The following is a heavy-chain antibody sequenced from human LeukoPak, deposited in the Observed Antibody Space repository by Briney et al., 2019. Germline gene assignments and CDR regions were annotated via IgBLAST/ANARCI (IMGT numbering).Heavy chain of an antibody. J-gene: IGHJ4*02. CDR3: ARERTSGYFGQGLCDY. CDR1: GFTFTGYY. D-gene: IGHD3-3*01. Sequence: ASVKVSCKASGFTFTGYYMHWVRQAPGQGLEWMGWINPNSGGTNYAQKFQGRVTMTRDTSISTAYMELSRLRSDDTAVYYCARERTSGYFGQGLCDYWGQGTPVTVSS. V-gene: IGHV1-2*02. CDR2: INPNSGGT.